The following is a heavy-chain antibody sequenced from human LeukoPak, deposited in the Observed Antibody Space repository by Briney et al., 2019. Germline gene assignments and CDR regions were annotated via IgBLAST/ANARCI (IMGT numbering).Heavy chain of an antibody. J-gene: IGHJ4*02. D-gene: IGHD3-10*01. V-gene: IGHV4-34*01. CDR2: INHSGST. CDR1: GGSFSGHY. Sequence: SETLSLTCAVYGGSFSGHYWSWIRQPPGKGLEWIGEINHSGSTNYNPSLESRVTISVDTSKNQFSLKLSSVTAADTAVYYCARDPMVRGVIDYWGQGTLVTVSS. CDR3: ARDPMVRGVIDY.